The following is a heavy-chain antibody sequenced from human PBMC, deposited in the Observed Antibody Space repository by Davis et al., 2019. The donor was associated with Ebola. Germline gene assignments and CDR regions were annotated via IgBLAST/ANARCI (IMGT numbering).Heavy chain of an antibody. D-gene: IGHD3-22*01. CDR2: INHSGST. CDR3: ARGGLWRYDSSGYYSY. V-gene: IGHV4-34*01. Sequence: SQTLSLTCAVYGGSFSGYYWSWIRRPPGKGLEWIGEINHSGSTNYNPSLKSRVTISVDTSKNQFSLKLSSVTAADTAVYYCARGGLWRYDSSGYYSYWGQGTLVTVSS. CDR1: GGSFSGYY. J-gene: IGHJ4*02.